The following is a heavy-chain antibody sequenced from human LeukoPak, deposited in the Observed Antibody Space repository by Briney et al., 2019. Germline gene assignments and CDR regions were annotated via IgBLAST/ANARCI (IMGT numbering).Heavy chain of an antibody. J-gene: IGHJ3*02. CDR2: IYSSGST. CDR3: ARARNYYDSSGFYYEGDAFDI. D-gene: IGHD3-22*01. Sequence: SETLSLTCTVSGGSISSYHWSWIRQPPGKGLECIGYIYSSGSTNYNPSLRSRVTISVDTSKNQFSLKLSSVTAADTAVYYCARARNYYDSSGFYYEGDAFDIWGEGTMVTVSS. V-gene: IGHV4-59*01. CDR1: GGSISSYH.